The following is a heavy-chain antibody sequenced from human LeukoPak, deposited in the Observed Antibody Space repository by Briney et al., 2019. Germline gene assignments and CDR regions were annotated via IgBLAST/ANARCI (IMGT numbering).Heavy chain of an antibody. CDR2: ISSSSSYI. Sequence: GGSLRLSCAASGFTFSSYAMSWVRQAPGKGLEWVSSISSSSSYIYYADSVKGRFTISRDNAKNSLYLQMNSLRAEDTAVYYCARDPSPPIVVVVAATLDYWGQGTLVTVSS. CDR3: ARDPSPPIVVVVAATLDY. D-gene: IGHD2-15*01. J-gene: IGHJ4*02. CDR1: GFTFSSYA. V-gene: IGHV3-21*01.